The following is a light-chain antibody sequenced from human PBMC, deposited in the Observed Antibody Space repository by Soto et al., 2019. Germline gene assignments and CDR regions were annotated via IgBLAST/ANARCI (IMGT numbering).Light chain of an antibody. Sequence: DMVMMQCSATLSVSQGGRASIAWRSSQFVSSYVAWFQQKPGQPPRLLIYGASARATGIPPRFSGSGSGTAFTLPISSLQSEDFAVYYCQQHHDWPPISFAQGPRRELK. CDR1: QFVSSY. CDR3: QQHHDWPPIS. CDR2: GAS. V-gene: IGKV3-15*01. J-gene: IGKJ5*01.